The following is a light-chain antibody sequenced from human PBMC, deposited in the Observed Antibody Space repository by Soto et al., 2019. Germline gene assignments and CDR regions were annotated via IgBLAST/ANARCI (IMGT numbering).Light chain of an antibody. V-gene: IGLV2-14*01. Sequence: QSALTQPASVSGSPGQSITISCTSSDVSGYNYVSWYQQHPDKAPKVMIYDVSNRPSGVSNRFSGSKSGNTASLTISGLHAEDEADYYCSSYTSSSTLVVFGGGTKVTVL. CDR1: SSDVSGYNY. CDR2: DVS. CDR3: SSYTSSSTLVV. J-gene: IGLJ2*01.